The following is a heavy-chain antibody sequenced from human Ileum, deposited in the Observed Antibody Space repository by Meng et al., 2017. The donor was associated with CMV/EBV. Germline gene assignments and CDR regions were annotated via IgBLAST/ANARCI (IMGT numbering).Heavy chain of an antibody. CDR2: ISTYTGDT. J-gene: IGHJ4*02. D-gene: IGHD7-27*01. CDR3: ARDNWGSDY. V-gene: IGHV1-2*06. Sequence: QVQVVQSGAEVKKPGASVRVSCKTSGYSFTVYTIHWARQAPGQGLEWMGRISTYTGDTYYAQKFRGRVTMTRDTSISTAYMELSGLRSDDTAIYYCARDNWGSDYWGQGTLVTVSS. CDR1: GYSFTVYT.